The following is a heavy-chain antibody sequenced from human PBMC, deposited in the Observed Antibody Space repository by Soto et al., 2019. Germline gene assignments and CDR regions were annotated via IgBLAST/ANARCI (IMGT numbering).Heavy chain of an antibody. CDR3: AKDRRAGGNSAFYFDF. CDR1: GFKFSNYA. D-gene: IGHD3-16*01. Sequence: GGSLRLSCAASGFKFSNYAMSWVRQAPGKGLEWVSLISATGGGTYKADSVKGRFTISRDNSHNTLYLQVHSLTAEDTAVYYCAKDRRAGGNSAFYFDFWGQGAQVTVSS. J-gene: IGHJ4*02. V-gene: IGHV3-23*01. CDR2: ISATGGGT.